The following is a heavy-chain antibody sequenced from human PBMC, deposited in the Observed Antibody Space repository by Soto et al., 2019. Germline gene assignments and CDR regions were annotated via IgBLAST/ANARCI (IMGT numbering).Heavy chain of an antibody. CDR1: GFTFSSYS. Sequence: PGGSLRLSCAASGFTFSSYSMNWVRQASGKGLEWVSYISGTSNTIYYAGSVRGRFTISRDNARNSLYLQMDSLRDDDTAIYYCASGHSSCHLFDSWGQGTLVTVSS. V-gene: IGHV3-48*02. CDR3: ASGHSSCHLFDS. CDR2: ISGTSNTI. J-gene: IGHJ4*02. D-gene: IGHD3-22*01.